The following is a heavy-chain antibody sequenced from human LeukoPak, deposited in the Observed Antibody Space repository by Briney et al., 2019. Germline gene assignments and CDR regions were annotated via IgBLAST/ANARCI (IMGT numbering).Heavy chain of an antibody. D-gene: IGHD3-22*01. J-gene: IGHJ4*02. CDR3: VKARPSSGYPHFDY. V-gene: IGHV3-64D*06. CDR1: GFMFRNYA. Sequence: GGSLRLSCSASGFMFRNYAMHWVRQAPGKGLEYISSISDNGGSTYYADSVKGRFTISRDNSKNTLYLQVSSLRAEDTAVYYCVKARPSSGYPHFDYWGQGTLVTVSS. CDR2: ISDNGGST.